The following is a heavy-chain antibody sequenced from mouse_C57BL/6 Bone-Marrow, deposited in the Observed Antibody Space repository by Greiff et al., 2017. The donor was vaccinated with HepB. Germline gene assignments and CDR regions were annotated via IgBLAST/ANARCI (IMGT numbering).Heavy chain of an antibody. Sequence: EVHLVESGGGLVQPGGSLKLSCAASGFTFSDYYMYWVRQTPEKRLEWVAYISNGGGSTYYPDTVKGRFTISRDNAKNTLYLQMSRLKSEDTAMYYCARPDWDGGFAYWGQGTLVTVSA. CDR1: GFTFSDYY. CDR2: ISNGGGST. CDR3: ARPDWDGGFAY. V-gene: IGHV5-12*01. J-gene: IGHJ3*01. D-gene: IGHD4-1*01.